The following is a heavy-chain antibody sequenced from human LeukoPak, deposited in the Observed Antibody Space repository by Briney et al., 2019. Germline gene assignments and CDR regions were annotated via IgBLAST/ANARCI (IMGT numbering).Heavy chain of an antibody. CDR3: ARSTKISYDFDY. D-gene: IGHD3-3*01. CDR1: GGTFSSYA. V-gene: IGHV1-69*13. CDR2: IIPIFGTA. J-gene: IGHJ4*02. Sequence: SVKVSCKASGGTFSSYAISWVRQAPGQGLEWMGGIIPIFGTANYAQKFQGRVTITADESTSTAYMELSSLRSEDTAVYYCARSTKISYDFDYWGQGTLVTVSS.